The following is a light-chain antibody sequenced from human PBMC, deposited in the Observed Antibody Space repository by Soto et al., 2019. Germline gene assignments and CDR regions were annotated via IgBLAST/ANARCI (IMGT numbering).Light chain of an antibody. CDR2: GAS. CDR3: QQYGSSPLT. CDR1: QSVTSSY. J-gene: IGKJ1*01. Sequence: EIVLTQSPGTLSLSPGEAATLSCRASQSVTSSYLAWYQQKPGQAPRLLIYGASSRATGIPDRFSGSGSGTDFLLTLSRLEPEDFAVYYCQQYGSSPLTFGQGTKVEI. V-gene: IGKV3-20*01.